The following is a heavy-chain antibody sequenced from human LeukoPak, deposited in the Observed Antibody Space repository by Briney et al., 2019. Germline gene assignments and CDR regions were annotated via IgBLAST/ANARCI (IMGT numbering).Heavy chain of an antibody. CDR1: GFTFSSYG. Sequence: PGGSLRLSCAASGFTFSSYGMHWVRQAPGKGLEWVAVISYDGSNKYYADSVKGRFTISRDNSKNTLYLQMNSLRAEDTAVYYCAASKVVGATTVASPDYYYGMDVWGQGTTVTVSS. V-gene: IGHV3-30*03. CDR3: AASKVVGATTVASPDYYYGMDV. CDR2: ISYDGSNK. D-gene: IGHD1-26*01. J-gene: IGHJ6*02.